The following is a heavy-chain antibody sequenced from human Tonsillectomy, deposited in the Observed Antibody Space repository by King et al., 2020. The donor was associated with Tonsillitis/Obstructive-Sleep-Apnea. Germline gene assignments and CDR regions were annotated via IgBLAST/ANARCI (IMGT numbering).Heavy chain of an antibody. J-gene: IGHJ4*02. V-gene: IGHV4-31*03. CDR1: GGSISSGGYY. Sequence: VQLQESGPGLVKPSQTLSLTCTVSGGSISSGGYYWSWILQHPGKVLEWIGSIYYSGCTYYNPSLKSRVTISVDTSKNQFSLKLSSVTAADTAVYYCAGVPSPYYYDSSGYPFDYWGQGTLVTVSS. CDR2: IYYSGCT. D-gene: IGHD3-22*01. CDR3: AGVPSPYYYDSSGYPFDY.